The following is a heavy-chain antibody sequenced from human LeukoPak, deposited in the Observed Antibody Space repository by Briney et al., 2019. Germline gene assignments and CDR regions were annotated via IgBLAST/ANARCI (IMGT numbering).Heavy chain of an antibody. CDR3: TTITVAAAFDY. V-gene: IGHV3-48*03. CDR1: GFTSGFIFSDYE. Sequence: GGSLRLSCAVSGFTSGFIFSDYEMNWVRQAPGKGLELVSYISSSGSTKYYADSVKRRFTISRDNAKNSLYLQMNSLRAEDTAVYYCTTITVAAAFDYWGQGTLVTVSS. CDR2: ISSSGSTK. J-gene: IGHJ4*02. D-gene: IGHD6-19*01.